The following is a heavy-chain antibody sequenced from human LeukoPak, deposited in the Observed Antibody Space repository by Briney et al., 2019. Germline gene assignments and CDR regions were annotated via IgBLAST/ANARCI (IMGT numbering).Heavy chain of an antibody. V-gene: IGHV1-2*02. CDR1: GYTFTGYY. D-gene: IGHD2-2*01. CDR2: INPNINGT. CDR3: ARHREYCSSTTCYGDDAFDI. J-gene: IGHJ3*02. Sequence: ASVKVSCKASGYTFTGYYIHWVRQAPGQGLEWMGWINPNINGTNYAQKFQGRVTMTGDRSIGTAYMELSRLTSDDTAVYYCARHREYCSSTTCYGDDAFDIWGQGTLVTVSS.